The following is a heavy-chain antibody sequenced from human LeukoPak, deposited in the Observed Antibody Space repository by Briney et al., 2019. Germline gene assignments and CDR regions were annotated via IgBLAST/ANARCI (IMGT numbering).Heavy chain of an antibody. CDR3: ARDSRSYGGNSGSFDY. D-gene: IGHD4-23*01. J-gene: IGHJ4*02. Sequence: ASVKVSCKASGGTFSSYAISWVRQAPGQGLEWMGGIIPIFGTANYAQKFQGRVTITTDESTSTAYMELSSLRSEDTAVYYCARDSRSYGGNSGSFDYWGQGTLVTVSS. CDR1: GGTFSSYA. V-gene: IGHV1-69*05. CDR2: IIPIFGTA.